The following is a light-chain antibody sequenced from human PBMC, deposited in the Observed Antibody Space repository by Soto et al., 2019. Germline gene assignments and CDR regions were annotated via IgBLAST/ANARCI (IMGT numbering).Light chain of an antibody. CDR3: QQYNSYRWT. CDR1: QSISSW. J-gene: IGKJ1*01. V-gene: IGKV1-5*01. CDR2: DAS. Sequence: DIQMTQSPSTLSASVGDRVTITCRASQSISSWLAWYQQKPGKAPELLIYDASSLESGVPSRFSGSGSGTEFTLTISSLQPDDFATYYCQQYNSYRWTFGQGTKV.